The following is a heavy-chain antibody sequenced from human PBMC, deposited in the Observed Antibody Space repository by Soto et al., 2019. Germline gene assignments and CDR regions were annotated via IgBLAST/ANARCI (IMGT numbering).Heavy chain of an antibody. Sequence: QVQLQESGPGLVKPSQTLSLTCNVSGGSFSSGAFYWSWIRQPPGKGLEWIGYIYNSGSTDYNPSLKSRLTISVDTSKNQFSLKLGSVTAADTAIYYCARSSTHRGAYAFDVWGQGTMVTVSS. J-gene: IGHJ3*01. CDR3: ARSSTHRGAYAFDV. CDR2: IYNSGST. V-gene: IGHV4-30-4*01. D-gene: IGHD3-10*01. CDR1: GGSFSSGAFY.